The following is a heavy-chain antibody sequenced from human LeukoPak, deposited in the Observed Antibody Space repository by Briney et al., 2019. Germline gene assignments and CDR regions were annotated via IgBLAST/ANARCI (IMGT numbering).Heavy chain of an antibody. V-gene: IGHV4-4*02. CDR1: DGSISSSNW. CDR3: ARDNPDQYYYYGMDV. D-gene: IGHD1-14*01. Sequence: SGTLSLTCAVSDGSISSSNWWSWVRQPPGKGLEWIGEIYHSGSTNYNPSLKSRVTISVDKSKNQFSLKLSSVTAADTAVYYCARDNPDQYYYYGMDVWGKGTTVTVSS. J-gene: IGHJ6*04. CDR2: IYHSGST.